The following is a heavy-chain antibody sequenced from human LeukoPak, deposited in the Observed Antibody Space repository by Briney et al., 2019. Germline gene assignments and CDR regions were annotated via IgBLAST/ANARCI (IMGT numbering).Heavy chain of an antibody. J-gene: IGHJ2*01. CDR3: AKDSIVAGRGDFLGWYFDL. D-gene: IGHD2-21*02. CDR1: GYTFTSYA. CDR2: INAGNGNT. Sequence: GASVKVSCKASGYTFTSYAMHWVRQAPGQRLEWMGWINAGNGNTKYSQKFQGRVTITRDTSASTAYMELSSLRSEDTAVYYCAKDSIVAGRGDFLGWYFDLWGRGTLVTVSS. V-gene: IGHV1-3*01.